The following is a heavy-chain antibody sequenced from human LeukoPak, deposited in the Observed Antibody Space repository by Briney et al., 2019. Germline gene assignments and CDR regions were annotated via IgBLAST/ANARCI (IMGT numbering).Heavy chain of an antibody. Sequence: GGSLRLSCAASGFTFSSYAMHWVRQAPGKGLEWVAVISYDGSNKYYADSVKGRFTISRDNSKNTLYLQMNSLRAEDTAVYYCAKGWQMATIKTYFDHWGQGTLVTVSS. V-gene: IGHV3-30*04. D-gene: IGHD5-24*01. J-gene: IGHJ4*02. CDR2: ISYDGSNK. CDR1: GFTFSSYA. CDR3: AKGWQMATIKTYFDH.